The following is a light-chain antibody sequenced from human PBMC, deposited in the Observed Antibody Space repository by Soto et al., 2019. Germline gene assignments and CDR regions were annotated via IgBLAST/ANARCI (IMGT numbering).Light chain of an antibody. CDR2: YNSDSDK. CDR1: SDINVDAYN. J-gene: IGLJ3*02. Sequence: QSVLTQPPSSSASPGESARLTCTLPSDINVDAYNIYRYQHKPGGPPRYLLYYNSDSDKGQGSGVPSLFSGSIDVSANTWILLIAGLQAEDEADYYCMIWASNALGVFGGGTKLTVL. CDR3: MIWASNALGV. V-gene: IGLV5-37*01.